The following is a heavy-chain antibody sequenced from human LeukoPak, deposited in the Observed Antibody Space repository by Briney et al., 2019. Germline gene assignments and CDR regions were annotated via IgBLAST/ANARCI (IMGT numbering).Heavy chain of an antibody. V-gene: IGHV3-21*01. CDR2: ISSSSSYI. Sequence: PGGSLRLSCAASGFTFSSYSMNWVRQAPGKGLEWVSSISSSSSYIYYADSVKGRFTISRDNAKNSLYLQMNSLRAEDTAVYYCARDRVPAAILGAFDIWGQGTMVTVSS. J-gene: IGHJ3*02. D-gene: IGHD2-2*02. CDR1: GFTFSSYS. CDR3: ARDRVPAAILGAFDI.